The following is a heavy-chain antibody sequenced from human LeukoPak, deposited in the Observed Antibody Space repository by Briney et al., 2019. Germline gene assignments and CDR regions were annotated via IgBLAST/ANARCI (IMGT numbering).Heavy chain of an antibody. Sequence: GGSLRLSCAASEFTFSSYSMNWVRQAPGKGLEWVSYISSSGSTIYYADSVKGRFTISRDNAKNSLYLQMNSLRAEGTAVYYCIGWFGELLGWGQGTLVTVSS. CDR1: EFTFSSYS. CDR2: ISSSGSTI. J-gene: IGHJ4*02. CDR3: IGWFGELLG. D-gene: IGHD3-10*01. V-gene: IGHV3-48*04.